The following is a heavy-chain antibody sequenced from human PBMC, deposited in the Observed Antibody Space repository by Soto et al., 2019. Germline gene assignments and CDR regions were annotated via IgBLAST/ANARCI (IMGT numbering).Heavy chain of an antibody. V-gene: IGHV1-69*12. D-gene: IGHD3-10*01. CDR2: IIRIFGTP. CDR1: GGTFSSYA. CDR3: ARQGSNEYYYYGMDV. J-gene: IGHJ6*02. Sequence: QAQLVQSGAEVKKPGSSVKVSCKASGGTFSSYAINWVRQAPGQGLEWMGGIIRIFGTPDYAQRFQGRVTITADESTSTAYMELSSLRSEDTAVYYCARQGSNEYYYYGMDVWGQGTTVTVSS.